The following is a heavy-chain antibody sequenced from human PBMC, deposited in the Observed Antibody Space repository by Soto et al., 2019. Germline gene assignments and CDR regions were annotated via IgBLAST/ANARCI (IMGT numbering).Heavy chain of an antibody. CDR3: ARVCYSYYDFWSGSLPYYYYGMDV. V-gene: IGHV3-7*01. CDR2: IKQDGSEK. J-gene: IGHJ6*02. Sequence: GSLRLSCAASGFTFSSYWMSWVRQAPGKGLEWVANIKQDGSEKYYVDSVKGRFTISRDNAKNSLYLQMNSLRAEDTVVYYCARVCYSYYDFWSGSLPYYYYGMDVWGQGTTVTVSS. D-gene: IGHD3-3*01. CDR1: GFTFSSYW.